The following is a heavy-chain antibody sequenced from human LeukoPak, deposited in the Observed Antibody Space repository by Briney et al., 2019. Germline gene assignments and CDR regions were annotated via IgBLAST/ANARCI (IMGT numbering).Heavy chain of an antibody. CDR1: GGSISSGDYY. D-gene: IGHD3-22*01. J-gene: IGHJ3*02. CDR3: ARDCWRSSYYYDSSGPREDAFDI. CDR2: IYYSGST. V-gene: IGHV4-30-4*08. Sequence: PSETLSLTCTVSGGSISSGDYYWSWIRQPQGKGREWVVYIYYSGSTYYNPSLKSRVTISVDTSKNHSSLKLTSVTAADTAVYYCARDCWRSSYYYDSSGPREDAFDIWGQGTMVTVSS.